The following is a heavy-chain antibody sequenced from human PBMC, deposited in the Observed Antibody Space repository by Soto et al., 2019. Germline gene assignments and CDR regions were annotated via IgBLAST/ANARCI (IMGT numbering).Heavy chain of an antibody. V-gene: IGHV3-53*04. D-gene: IGHD3-10*01. Sequence: EVQLVESGGGLVQPGGSLRLSCAASGFTVSSNYMSWVRQAPGKGLEWVSVIYSGGSTYYADSVKGRFTISRHNSKNTLYLQMNRLRAEDTAVYYCERFYGSGSEYFDYWGQGTLVTVSS. CDR3: ERFYGSGSEYFDY. J-gene: IGHJ4*02. CDR2: IYSGGST. CDR1: GFTVSSNY.